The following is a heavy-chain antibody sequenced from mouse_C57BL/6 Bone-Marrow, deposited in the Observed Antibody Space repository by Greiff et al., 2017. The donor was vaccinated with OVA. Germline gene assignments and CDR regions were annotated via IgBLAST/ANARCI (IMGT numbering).Heavy chain of an antibody. Sequence: VLLVESGPGLVQPSQSLSITCTVSGFSLTSYGVHWVRQSPGKGLEWLGVIWSGGSTDYNAAFISRLSISKDNSKSQVFFKMNSLQADDTAIYYCARGANWDFLYYFDYWGQGTTLTVSS. J-gene: IGHJ2*01. CDR3: ARGANWDFLYYFDY. D-gene: IGHD4-1*01. CDR1: GFSLTSYG. CDR2: IWSGGST. V-gene: IGHV2-2*01.